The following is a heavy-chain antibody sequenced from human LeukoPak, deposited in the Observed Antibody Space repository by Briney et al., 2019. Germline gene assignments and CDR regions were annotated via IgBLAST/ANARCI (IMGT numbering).Heavy chain of an antibody. CDR2: IYHSGST. Sequence: SETLSLTCTVSGYSISSGYYWGWIRQPPGKGLEWIGNIYHSGSTYYNPSLKSRVTISVDTSKNQFSLKLSSVTAADTAVYYCARDGNYDSSGSADYWGQGTLVTVSS. CDR1: GYSISSGYY. V-gene: IGHV4-38-2*02. J-gene: IGHJ4*02. D-gene: IGHD3-22*01. CDR3: ARDGNYDSSGSADY.